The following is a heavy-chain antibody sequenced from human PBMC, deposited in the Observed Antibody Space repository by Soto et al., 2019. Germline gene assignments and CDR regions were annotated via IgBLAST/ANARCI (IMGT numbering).Heavy chain of an antibody. J-gene: IGHJ4*02. CDR3: EKGCCGGTICYIMDH. Sequence: PGGSLRLSCAASGFTFSGHGMHWVRQAPGKGLEWVAVMSNDGNVKHYGDSVKGRFTISRDNSENTLYLQMNSLRAEDTAVYYSEKGCCGGTICYIMDHSGQGTLVTVYS. V-gene: IGHV3-30*18. D-gene: IGHD2-15*01. CDR2: MSNDGNVK. CDR1: GFTFSGHG.